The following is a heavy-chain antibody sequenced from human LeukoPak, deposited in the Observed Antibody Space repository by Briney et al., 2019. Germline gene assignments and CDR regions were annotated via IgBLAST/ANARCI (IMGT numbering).Heavy chain of an antibody. V-gene: IGHV4-34*01. Sequence: PSETLSLTCAVYGGSFSCYYWSWIRQPPGKGLEWMGEINHSGSTNYNPSLKRRVTISVDTYKNQYSLKLSSVPAADTAVYYCARGPPISYSSGWFDPWGEGTLVTVSS. CDR2: INHSGST. D-gene: IGHD6-19*01. CDR1: GGSFSCYY. CDR3: ARGPPISYSSGWFDP. J-gene: IGHJ5*02.